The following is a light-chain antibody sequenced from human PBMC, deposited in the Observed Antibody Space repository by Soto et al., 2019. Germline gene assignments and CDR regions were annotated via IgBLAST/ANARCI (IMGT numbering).Light chain of an antibody. CDR3: QQFHTIPWT. V-gene: IGKV3-15*01. CDR1: QSVSSN. Sequence: ENVWTQSPATLSLSPGERATLSCRASQSVSSNLAWYQQKPGQAPRLLIYGASKRAIGLPARFSGSGSGTEFTLTITDLQAEDLAVYYCQQFHTIPWTFGQGTKVDI. J-gene: IGKJ1*01. CDR2: GAS.